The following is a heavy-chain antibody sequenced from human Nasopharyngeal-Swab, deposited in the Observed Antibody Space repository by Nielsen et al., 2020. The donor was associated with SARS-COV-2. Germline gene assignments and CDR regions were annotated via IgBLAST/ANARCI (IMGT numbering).Heavy chain of an antibody. CDR3: AHSEIVVVPAAKPWFDP. Sequence: SGPTLVKPTQTLTLTCTFSGFSLSTSGAGVGWIRQPPGKALEWLALIYWNDDKRYSPSLKSRLTITKDTSKNQVVLTMTNMDPVDTATYYCAHSEIVVVPAAKPWFDPWGQGTLVTVSS. CDR1: GFSLSTSGAG. CDR2: IYWNDDK. J-gene: IGHJ5*02. D-gene: IGHD2-2*01. V-gene: IGHV2-5*01.